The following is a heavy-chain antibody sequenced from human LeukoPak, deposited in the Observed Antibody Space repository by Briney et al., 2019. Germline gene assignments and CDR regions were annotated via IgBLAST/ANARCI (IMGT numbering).Heavy chain of an antibody. CDR1: GASISSYY. V-gene: IGHV4-59*01. J-gene: IGHJ4*02. Sequence: SETLSLTCTVSGASISSYYWSWIRQPPGKGLEWIGYIYYSGSTNYNPSLKSRVTISVDTSKNQFSLKLSSVTAADTAVYYCARGELRIDYWGQGTLVTVSS. D-gene: IGHD1-26*01. CDR2: IYYSGST. CDR3: ARGELRIDY.